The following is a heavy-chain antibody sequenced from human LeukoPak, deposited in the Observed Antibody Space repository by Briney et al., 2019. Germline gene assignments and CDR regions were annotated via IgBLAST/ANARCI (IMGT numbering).Heavy chain of an antibody. V-gene: IGHV4-59*04. CDR1: GFTFSSYA. CDR2: ISYRGTT. J-gene: IGHJ3*02. D-gene: IGHD3-3*01. Sequence: GSLRLSCAASGFTFSSYAMSWVRQPPGKGLEWIGTISYRGTTYHNPSLKSRVTISQDMSKNHLSLRLTSVIVADMAVYYCAKILGDDLFDAFDIWGRGTLVSVSS. CDR3: AKILGDDLFDAFDI.